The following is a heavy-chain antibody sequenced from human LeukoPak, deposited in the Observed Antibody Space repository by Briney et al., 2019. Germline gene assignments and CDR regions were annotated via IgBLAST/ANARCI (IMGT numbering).Heavy chain of an antibody. D-gene: IGHD6-13*01. CDR2: INLNGGST. J-gene: IGHJ4*02. CDR3: ARDPWGIASSRLFDY. CDR1: GFIFDDYG. V-gene: IGHV3-20*04. Sequence: PGRSLRLSCAASGFIFDDYGMSWVRQAPGKGLEWVSGINLNGGSTGYADSVKGRFTISRDNAKNSLYLQMNSLRAEDTALYYCARDPWGIASSRLFDYWGQGTLVTVSS.